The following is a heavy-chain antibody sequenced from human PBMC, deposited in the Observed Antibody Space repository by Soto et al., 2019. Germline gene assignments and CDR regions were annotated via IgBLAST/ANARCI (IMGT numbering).Heavy chain of an antibody. Sequence: QVQLVESGGGVVQPGRSLRLSCAASGFTFSTYAMHWVRQAPGKGLEWVAVISYDGSVRYYADSLKGRFTISRDNSKSTLDLQMNTLRAGDTALYYCAIQNSGWSYYFDYWGQGTLVTVSS. J-gene: IGHJ4*02. CDR2: ISYDGSVR. CDR1: GFTFSTYA. D-gene: IGHD6-19*01. V-gene: IGHV3-30-3*01. CDR3: AIQNSGWSYYFDY.